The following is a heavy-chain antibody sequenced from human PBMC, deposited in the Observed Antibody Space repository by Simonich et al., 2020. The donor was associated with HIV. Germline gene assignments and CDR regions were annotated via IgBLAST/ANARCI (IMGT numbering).Heavy chain of an antibody. Sequence: QVQLVQSGAEVKKPGASVRVSCKASGYIFTGYYIHWVRQAPGQGLEGMGQNNPNSGGTNYAQKVQGRVTRTRDTSISTAYMELSRLRSDDTAMYYCASPYSGYDLGYWGQGTLVTVSS. CDR3: ASPYSGYDLGY. V-gene: IGHV1-2*06. J-gene: IGHJ4*02. CDR2: NNPNSGGT. CDR1: GYIFTGYY. D-gene: IGHD5-12*01.